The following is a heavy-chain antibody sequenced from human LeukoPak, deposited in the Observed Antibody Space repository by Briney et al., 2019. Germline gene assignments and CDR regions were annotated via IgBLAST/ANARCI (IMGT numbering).Heavy chain of an antibody. CDR3: ARAGITMVRGVRREIRFDP. CDR2: IYHSGST. CDR1: GGSISSGGYS. V-gene: IGHV4-30-2*01. D-gene: IGHD3-10*01. J-gene: IGHJ5*02. Sequence: SETLSLTCAVSGGSISSGGYSWSWIRQPPGKGLEWIGYIYHSGSTYYNPSLKSRVTISVDRSKNQFSLKLSSVTAADTAVYYCARAGITMVRGVRREIRFDPWGQGTLVTVSS.